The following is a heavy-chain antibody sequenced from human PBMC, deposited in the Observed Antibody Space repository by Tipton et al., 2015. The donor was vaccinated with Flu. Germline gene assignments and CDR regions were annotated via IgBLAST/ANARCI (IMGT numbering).Heavy chain of an antibody. Sequence: LRLSCAASGFTFSSYSMNWVRQAPGKGLEWIGSIYHSGSTFYHPSLKSRVTISVDTSKNQFSLKLSSVTAADTAVYYCARDGGVGSGWSYSGGNYYYGMDVWGQGTTVIVSS. CDR2: IYHSGST. D-gene: IGHD6-19*01. V-gene: IGHV4-38-2*02. J-gene: IGHJ6*02. CDR3: ARDGGVGSGWSYSGGNYYYGMDV. CDR1: GFTFSSYS.